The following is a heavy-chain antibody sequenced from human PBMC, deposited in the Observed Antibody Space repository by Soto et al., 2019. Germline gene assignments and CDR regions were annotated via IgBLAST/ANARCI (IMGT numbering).Heavy chain of an antibody. CDR3: AKEADSGWYLYQLAF. D-gene: IGHD6-19*01. J-gene: IGHJ4*02. CDR1: GFTFSSYA. Sequence: PGGSLRLSCAASGFTFSSYAMSWVRQAPGKGLEGVSAISGSGDSTYYADSGRGRFTISRDKSKNTLYLQMNSLRAEDTAVYYCAKEADSGWYLYQLAFWGQGTLVTVSS. CDR2: ISGSGDST. V-gene: IGHV3-23*01.